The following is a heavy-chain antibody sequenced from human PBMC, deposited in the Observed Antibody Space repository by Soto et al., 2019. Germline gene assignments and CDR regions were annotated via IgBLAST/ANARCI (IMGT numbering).Heavy chain of an antibody. J-gene: IGHJ4*02. V-gene: IGHV4-31*03. Sequence: QVQLQESGPGLVKSSQTLSLTCSVSGGSISRSVYFWTWLRQHPGKGLEWIGQIYYAGGSYSNPYMNSRLSTSLDTSKNQFSLTLTSVTVADTAVYYCARGLTTLYYFDSWGQGTLVSVSS. D-gene: IGHD1-1*01. CDR2: IYYAGGS. CDR1: GGSISRSVYF. CDR3: ARGLTTLYYFDS.